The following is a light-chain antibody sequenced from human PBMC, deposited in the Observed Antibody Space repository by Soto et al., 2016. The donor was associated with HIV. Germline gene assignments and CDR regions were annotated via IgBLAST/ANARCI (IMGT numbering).Light chain of an antibody. V-gene: IGLV3-19*01. CDR3: NSRDSSGNHLVL. CDR1: SLRTCY. CDR2: GKN. J-gene: IGLJ2*01. Sequence: SSELTQDPFVSVALGQTVRISCQGDSLRTCYANWYQQKPGQAPILVIFGKNNRPSGIPDRFSGSSSGNTASLTITGAQADDEADYYCNSRDSSGNHLVLFGGGTELTVL.